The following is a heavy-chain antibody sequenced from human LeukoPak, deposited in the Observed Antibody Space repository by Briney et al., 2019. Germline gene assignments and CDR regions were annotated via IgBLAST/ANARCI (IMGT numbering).Heavy chain of an antibody. J-gene: IGHJ5*02. CDR3: ARGDYLDYYDSSGYYYDWFDP. Sequence: IPSETLSLTCAVYGGSFSGYYWSWIRQPPGKGLEWIGETNHSGSTNYNPSLKSRVTISVDTSKNQFSLKLSSVTAADTAVYYCARGDYLDYYDSSGYYYDWFDPWGQGTLVTVSS. V-gene: IGHV4-34*01. CDR2: TNHSGST. D-gene: IGHD3-22*01. CDR1: GGSFSGYY.